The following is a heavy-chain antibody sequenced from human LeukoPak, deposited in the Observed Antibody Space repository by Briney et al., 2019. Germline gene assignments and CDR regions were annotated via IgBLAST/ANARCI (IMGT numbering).Heavy chain of an antibody. CDR2: ISYDGSNK. V-gene: IGHV3-30*03. CDR3: RVVITTTDY. J-gene: IGHJ4*02. D-gene: IGHD3-22*01. Sequence: GGSLRLSCAASGFTFSSYGMHWVRQAPGKGLEWVAVISYDGSNKYHADSVKGRFTISRDNSKNTLYLQMNSLRAEDTAVYYCRVVITTTDYWGQGTLVTVSS. CDR1: GFTFSSYG.